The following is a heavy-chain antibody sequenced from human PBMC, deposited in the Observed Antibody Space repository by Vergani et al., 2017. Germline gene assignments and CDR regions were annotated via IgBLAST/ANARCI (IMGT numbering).Heavy chain of an antibody. D-gene: IGHD2-2*01. CDR3: ARDQGYCSSTSCYYFDY. Sequence: QVQLVQSGAEVKKPGASVKVSCKASGYTFTGYYMHWVRQAPGQGLEWMGWINPNSGGTNYAQKFQGRVTMTRDTSISTAYMELSRLRSDDTAVYYCARDQGYCSSTSCYYFDYWGQGTLVTVSS. CDR2: INPNSGGT. V-gene: IGHV1-2*02. J-gene: IGHJ4*02. CDR1: GYTFTGYY.